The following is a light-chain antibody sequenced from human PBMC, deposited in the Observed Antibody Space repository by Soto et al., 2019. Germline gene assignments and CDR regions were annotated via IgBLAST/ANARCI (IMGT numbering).Light chain of an antibody. CDR1: RSVNNF. V-gene: IGKV3-11*01. CDR3: HQRAGWPPT. CDR2: DAS. J-gene: IGKJ4*01. Sequence: EIVLTQSPVTLSLSPGERATLSCRATRSVNNFVAWYQQKPGQAPSLLISDASNRATGIPDRFSGSGSGTDFTLTINSLEPEDFAVYFCHQRAGWPPTFGGGTKVDNK.